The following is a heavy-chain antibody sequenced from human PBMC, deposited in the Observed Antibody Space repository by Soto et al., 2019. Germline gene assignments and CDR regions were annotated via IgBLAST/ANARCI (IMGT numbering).Heavy chain of an antibody. J-gene: IGHJ3*01. CDR3: ARGRDSSGYYYPTDAFDF. V-gene: IGHV1-46*01. CDR2: INPSGSST. D-gene: IGHD3-22*01. CDR1: GYTFTSYY. Sequence: ASVKVSCKASGYTFTSYYMHWVRQAPGQGLEWMGIINPSGSSTSYAQKFQGRVTMTRDTSTSTVYMELNRLKSDDTAVYYCARGRDSSGYYYPTDAFDFWGQGTMVTVSS.